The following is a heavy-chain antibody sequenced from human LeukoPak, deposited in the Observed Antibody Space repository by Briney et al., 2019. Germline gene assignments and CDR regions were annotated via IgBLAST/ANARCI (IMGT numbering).Heavy chain of an antibody. V-gene: IGHV4-4*09. CDR1: GGSISSYY. CDR3: ARRGPEEYISSFGYSFDP. D-gene: IGHD6-6*01. CDR2: IYTSGST. J-gene: IGHJ5*02. Sequence: SETLSLTCTVCGGSISSYYWSWLRQPPGKGVEWVGYIYTSGSTKYNPSLKRRVTISVDPSNHPFSLKLRSVTPADPAVYYCARRGPEEYISSFGYSFDPWGQGTLVTVSS.